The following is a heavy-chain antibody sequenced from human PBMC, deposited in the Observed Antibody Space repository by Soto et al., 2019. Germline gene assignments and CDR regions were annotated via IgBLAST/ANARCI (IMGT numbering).Heavy chain of an antibody. CDR1: GFTFRNYD. CDR2: ISAAGDP. J-gene: IGHJ6*02. V-gene: IGHV3-13*05. CDR3: ARTDRDFYGLDV. Sequence: EVQLVESGGGLVQPGGSLRLSCEASGFTFRNYDMHWVRQGTAKGLEWVSGISAAGDPDYADSVEGRFTISRENSQNSFFLQMNRLRVGDTAVYYCARTDRDFYGLDVWGQGTTVIGSS.